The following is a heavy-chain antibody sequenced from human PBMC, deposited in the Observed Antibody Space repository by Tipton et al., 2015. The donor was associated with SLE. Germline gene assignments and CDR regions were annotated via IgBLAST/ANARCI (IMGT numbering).Heavy chain of an antibody. CDR3: ATDALTGQQLVHFDY. Sequence: GSLRLSCSASGFTFSTYAMTWVRQAPGKGLEWVSSISSDGSVTYYADSVKGRFTISRDNAKKSLYLQMNSLRAEDTAVYYCATDALTGQQLVHFDYWGQGTLVTVSS. CDR2: ISSDGSVT. J-gene: IGHJ4*02. CDR1: GFTFSTYA. V-gene: IGHV3-23*01. D-gene: IGHD6-13*01.